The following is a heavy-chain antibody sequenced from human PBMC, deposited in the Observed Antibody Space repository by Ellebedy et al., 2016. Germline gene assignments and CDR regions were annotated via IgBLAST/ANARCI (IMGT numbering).Heavy chain of an antibody. CDR1: GDSITRNSYY. D-gene: IGHD2-2*01. CDR3: ASPDLACGVTGCVLDY. V-gene: IGHV4-39*01. CDR2: IDYSGSS. Sequence: GSLRLSCTVSGDSITRNSYYWGWIRQPPGKGLESIANIDYSGSSYYNPSLKSRVTMSLDTSKNQFSLKLNSMTAADTAVYYCASPDLACGVTGCVLDYWGQGILVTVSS. J-gene: IGHJ4*02.